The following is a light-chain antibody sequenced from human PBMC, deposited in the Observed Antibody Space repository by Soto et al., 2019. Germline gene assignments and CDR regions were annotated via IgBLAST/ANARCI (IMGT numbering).Light chain of an antibody. V-gene: IGKV3-15*01. CDR1: QSVSSN. CDR2: GAS. J-gene: IGKJ1*01. CDR3: QEYNNWLRT. Sequence: EIVMKQTTATLSVSPGERATLSCRASQSVSSNLAWYQQKPGQAPRLLIYGASTRATGIPARFSGSGSGTEFTLTISSLQSEDFAVYYCQEYNNWLRTFGQGSKVDI.